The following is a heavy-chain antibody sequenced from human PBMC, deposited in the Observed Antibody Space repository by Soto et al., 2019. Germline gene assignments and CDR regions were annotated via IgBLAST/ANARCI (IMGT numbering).Heavy chain of an antibody. CDR3: ARTEMASIX. CDR2: IYYTGST. J-gene: IGHJ4*02. Sequence: SDTLSLTCSVSGASIRSVGYYWSWLRQSPGKGMELIGHIYYTGSTFYSPSLKSRLTISLDTSKNQFSLDLRSVTAADTAIYYCARTEMASIXWGRGTLVTVSX. V-gene: IGHV4-31*03. CDR1: GASIRSVGYY.